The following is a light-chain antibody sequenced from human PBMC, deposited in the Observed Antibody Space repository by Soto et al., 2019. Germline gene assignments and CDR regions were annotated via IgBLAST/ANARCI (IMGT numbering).Light chain of an antibody. V-gene: IGKV1-5*01. J-gene: IGKJ2*01. Sequence: DILMTQSPSTLSASVGDRVTITCRASQSINTRLAWYQQKPGKAPKFLIYDASSLETGVPSRFSGSGSGTQFTLSISSLQPDDFATYYCQQYNSYSYTFGQGTRLEIK. CDR3: QQYNSYSYT. CDR2: DAS. CDR1: QSINTR.